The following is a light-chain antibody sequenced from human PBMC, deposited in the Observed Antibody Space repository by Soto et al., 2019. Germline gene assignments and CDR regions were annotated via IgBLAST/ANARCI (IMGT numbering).Light chain of an antibody. Sequence: DIPLTQSPSFLSASVGDRVTITCRASQGINNYLAWYQQKPGKAPKLLIYAASTLQSGVPPRFSGSGSGTEFTLTVSSLQPEDFATYYCQQLNSYPFITFDQGTRLEIK. CDR1: QGINNY. CDR3: QQLNSYPFIT. J-gene: IGKJ5*01. CDR2: AAS. V-gene: IGKV1-9*01.